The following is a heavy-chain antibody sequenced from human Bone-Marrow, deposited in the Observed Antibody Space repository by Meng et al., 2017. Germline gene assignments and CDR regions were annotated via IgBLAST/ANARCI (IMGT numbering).Heavy chain of an antibody. J-gene: IGHJ5*02. D-gene: IGHD2-2*01. CDR1: GDSISSDIW. V-gene: IGHV4-4*02. Sequence: QVQLQESGPGLVKPSGTLSLTCTVSGDSISSDIWWSWVRQPPGKGLEWIGEVYHRGDTNYNPSLKSRVDISVDKSKNQFSLKLSPVTAADTAVYYCARGYCSTTNCNWFDPWGQGTLVTSPQ. CDR3: ARGYCSTTNCNWFDP. CDR2: VYHRGDT.